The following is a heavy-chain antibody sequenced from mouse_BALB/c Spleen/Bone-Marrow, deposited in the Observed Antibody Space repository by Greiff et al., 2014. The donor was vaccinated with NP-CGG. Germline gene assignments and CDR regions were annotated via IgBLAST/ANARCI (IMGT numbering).Heavy chain of an antibody. J-gene: IGHJ1*01. V-gene: IGHV1-18*01. Sequence: VQLQQSGPELVKPGASVKIPCKASGYTSTDYNMDWVKQSHGKSLEWIGDISPNNGGTIYNQKFKGKATLTVDKSSSTAYMEHRSLTSEDTAVYYGARRRTTGYWYFDVWGAGTTVTVSS. CDR2: ISPNNGGT. D-gene: IGHD1-1*01. CDR1: GYTSTDYN. CDR3: ARRRTTGYWYFDV.